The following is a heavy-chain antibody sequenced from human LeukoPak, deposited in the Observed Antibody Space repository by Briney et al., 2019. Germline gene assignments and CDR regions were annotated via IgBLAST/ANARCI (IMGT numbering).Heavy chain of an antibody. V-gene: IGHV3-7*01. J-gene: IGHJ4*02. CDR2: IKKDGSEK. CDR1: GFTFSSYG. Sequence: GGSLRLSCAASGFTFSSYGMSWVRQAPGKGLEWVANIKKDGSEKYYVDAVKGRFTISRDNAKTSLYLQMNSLRAEDTAVYYCARDLSGIAGYTYGRGIDYWGQGTLVTVSS. D-gene: IGHD5-18*01. CDR3: ARDLSGIAGYTYGRGIDY.